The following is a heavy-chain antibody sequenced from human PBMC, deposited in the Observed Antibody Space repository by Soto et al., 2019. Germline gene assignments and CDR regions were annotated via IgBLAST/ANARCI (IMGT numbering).Heavy chain of an antibody. D-gene: IGHD5-18*01. J-gene: IGHJ3*02. V-gene: IGHV1-8*01. Sequence: QVQLVQSGAEVKKPGASVKVSCKASGYTFTSYDINWVRQATGQGLEWMGWMNPNSGNTGYAQKFQGRVSMTRSTTISAAYMELSSLRSEDTAVYYCASWKGILGRHDALEIWGQGTMVTVSA. CDR2: MNPNSGNT. CDR1: GYTFTSYD. CDR3: ASWKGILGRHDALEI.